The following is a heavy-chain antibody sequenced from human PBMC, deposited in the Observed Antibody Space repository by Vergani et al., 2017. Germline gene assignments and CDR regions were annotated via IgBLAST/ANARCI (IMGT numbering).Heavy chain of an antibody. CDR3: ARSFFDYWSSYQGYYFDY. J-gene: IGHJ4*01. CDR1: GVSISNSSYY. CDR2: VYISRPT. D-gene: IGHD3-3*01. V-gene: IGHV4-61*02. Sequence: QVQLQESGPGLVKPSQTLSLTCNVSGVSISNSSYYWSWIRQPAGKGLEWLGRVYISRPTNYNPSLKNRVIMAVDTSKNQFSLKLNSVSAADTAVYYCARSFFDYWSSYQGYYFDYWGKGILVTVSS.